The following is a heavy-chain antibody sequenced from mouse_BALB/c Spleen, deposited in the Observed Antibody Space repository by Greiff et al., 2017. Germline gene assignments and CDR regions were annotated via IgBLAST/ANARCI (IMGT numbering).Heavy chain of an antibody. CDR1: GFTFSSYT. Sequence: EVQLQQSGGGLVQPGGSLKLSCAASGFTFSSYTMSWVRQTPEKRLEWVAYISNGGGSTYYPDTVKGRFTISRDNAKNTLYLQMSSLKSEDTAMYYCARQGNYGGDYAMDYWGQGTSVTVSS. CDR3: ARQGNYGGDYAMDY. J-gene: IGHJ4*01. CDR2: ISNGGGST. V-gene: IGHV5-12-2*01. D-gene: IGHD2-1*01.